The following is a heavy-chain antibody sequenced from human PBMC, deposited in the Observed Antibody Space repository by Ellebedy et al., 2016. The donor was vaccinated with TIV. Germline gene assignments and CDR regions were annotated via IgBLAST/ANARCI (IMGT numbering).Heavy chain of an antibody. Sequence: ASVKVSCKASGYTFTSYDINWVRQATGQRLEWMGWMNPNSGNTGYAQKFQERVTITRDMSTSTAYMELSSLRSEDTAVYYCAAERRGSLMWYDYWGQGTLVTVSS. CDR3: AAERRGSLMWYDY. J-gene: IGHJ4*02. D-gene: IGHD1-26*01. V-gene: IGHV1-8*01. CDR2: MNPNSGNT. CDR1: GYTFTSYD.